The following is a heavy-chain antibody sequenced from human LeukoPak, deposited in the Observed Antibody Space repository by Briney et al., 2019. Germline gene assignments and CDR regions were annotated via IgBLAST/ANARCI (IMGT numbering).Heavy chain of an antibody. V-gene: IGHV1-18*01. D-gene: IGHD6-13*01. CDR2: ISAYNGNT. CDR1: GYTFTSYG. Sequence: GASVKVSCKASGYTFTSYGISWVRQAPGQGLEWMGWISAYNGNTNYAQKLQGRVTMTADTSTSTAYMELRSLRSDDTAVYYCAREYRAGYSSSWYPGAFDIWGQGTMVTVSS. CDR3: AREYRAGYSSSWYPGAFDI. J-gene: IGHJ3*02.